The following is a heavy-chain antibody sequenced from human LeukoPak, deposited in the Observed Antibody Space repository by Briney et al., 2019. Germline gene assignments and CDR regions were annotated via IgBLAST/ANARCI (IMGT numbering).Heavy chain of an antibody. CDR3: ARDTNGWNDY. Sequence: PGGSLRLSCAASGFTFSSYAMSWVRQAPGKGLEWVANIKQDGSVKQYVGSVKGRFTISRDNAKNSLYLQMNSLRAEDTAVYYCARDTNGWNDYWGQGTLVTVSS. D-gene: IGHD2-8*01. J-gene: IGHJ4*02. CDR1: GFTFSSYA. V-gene: IGHV3-7*01. CDR2: IKQDGSVK.